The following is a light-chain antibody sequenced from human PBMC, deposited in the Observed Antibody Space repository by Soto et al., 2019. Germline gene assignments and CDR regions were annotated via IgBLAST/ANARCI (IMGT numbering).Light chain of an antibody. CDR1: QSISSW. V-gene: IGKV1-5*03. CDR2: KAS. Sequence: DIQMTQSPSTLSASVGDRVTITCRASQSISSWLAWYHQKPGKAPKLLIYKASSLESGVPSRFSGSGSGTEFTLTISSLQSDDFATYYCQQYNSYSPTFGQGTKLEIK. J-gene: IGKJ2*01. CDR3: QQYNSYSPT.